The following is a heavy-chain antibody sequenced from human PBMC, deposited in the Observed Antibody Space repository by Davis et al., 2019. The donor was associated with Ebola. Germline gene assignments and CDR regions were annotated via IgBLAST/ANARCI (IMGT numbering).Heavy chain of an antibody. CDR2: IGSSSNGR. CDR1: GFTSGCCA. CDR3: ARDSGSRDFDY. D-gene: IGHD1-26*01. V-gene: IGHV3-23*05. Sequence: PGGSLRLSCTASGFTSGCCAMNWVRQAPGKGLEWVSGIGSSSNGRHYGDSVKGRFIISRDDSKNTLYLRLNSLTAEDTAVYYCARDSGSRDFDYWGQGTLVTVSS. J-gene: IGHJ4*02.